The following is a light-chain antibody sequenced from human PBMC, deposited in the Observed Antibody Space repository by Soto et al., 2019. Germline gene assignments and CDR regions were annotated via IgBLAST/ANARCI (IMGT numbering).Light chain of an antibody. Sequence: VQLSLSPSSLSASVGDRVTITCRASQAISTWLAWYQQKPGEAPTSLIYAASSLQSGVPSRFSGSAAGTDSTLTIISRQQEDYSAEYCQQNNSSPPTFGQGTKVDIK. CDR2: AAS. V-gene: IGKV1D-16*01. J-gene: IGKJ1*01. CDR1: QAISTW. CDR3: QQNNSSPPT.